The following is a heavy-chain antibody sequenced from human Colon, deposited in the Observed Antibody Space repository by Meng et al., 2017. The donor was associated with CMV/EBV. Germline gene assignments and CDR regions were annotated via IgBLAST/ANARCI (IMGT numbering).Heavy chain of an antibody. Sequence: AWVKKPGASVKVSCKASGYTFSDYHIPWVRQAPGQGLEWMGWINSNSGATDYAQKFQGRLTMTRDTSITTVYMELSSLRSDDTAVYYCARDPSGSRVPFDYWGQGSLVTVSS. CDR1: GYTFSDYH. V-gene: IGHV1-2*02. J-gene: IGHJ4*02. CDR3: ARDPSGSRVPFDY. D-gene: IGHD1-26*01. CDR2: INSNSGAT.